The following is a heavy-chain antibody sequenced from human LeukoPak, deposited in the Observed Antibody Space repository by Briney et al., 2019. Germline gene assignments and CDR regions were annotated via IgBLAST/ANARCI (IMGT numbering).Heavy chain of an antibody. CDR3: AKPTWGDGDSSGWSAFDY. V-gene: IGHV3-23*01. CDR2: ISGSGGST. CDR1: GFTFSSYA. Sequence: GGSLRLSCAASGFTFSSYAMSWVRQAPGKGLEWVSDISGSGGSTYYADSVKGRFTVSRDNSKNTLYLQVSSLRAEDTAVYYCAKPTWGDGDSSGWSAFDYWGQGTLVTVSS. D-gene: IGHD6-19*01. J-gene: IGHJ4*02.